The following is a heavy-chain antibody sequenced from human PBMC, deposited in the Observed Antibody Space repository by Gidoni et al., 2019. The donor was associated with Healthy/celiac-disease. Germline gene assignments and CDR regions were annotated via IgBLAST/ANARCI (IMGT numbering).Heavy chain of an antibody. J-gene: IGHJ6*02. CDR3: ARDSAPPDYYGMDV. Sequence: QVQLQESGPGLVKPSETLSLTCTVSGGSVSSYYWSWIRQPPGKGLEWIGYIYYSGSTNYNPPLKSRVTISVDTSKNQFSLKLSSVTAADTAVYDCARDSAPPDYYGMDVWGQGTTVTVSS. V-gene: IGHV4-59*02. CDR2: IYYSGST. CDR1: GGSVSSYY. D-gene: IGHD3-10*01.